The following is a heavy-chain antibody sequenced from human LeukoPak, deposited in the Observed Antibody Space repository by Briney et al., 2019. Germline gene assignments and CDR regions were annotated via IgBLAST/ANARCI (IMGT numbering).Heavy chain of an antibody. Sequence: ASVKVSCKASGYTFNSYYMHWVRQAPGQGFEWMGIINPSGGSTSYAQKFQGRVTMTRDTSTSTVYMELSSLRSEDTAVYYCARRGLLLKSAFDYWGQGTLVTVSS. CDR1: GYTFNSYY. CDR2: INPSGGST. CDR3: ARRGLLLKSAFDY. D-gene: IGHD3-22*01. J-gene: IGHJ4*02. V-gene: IGHV1-46*02.